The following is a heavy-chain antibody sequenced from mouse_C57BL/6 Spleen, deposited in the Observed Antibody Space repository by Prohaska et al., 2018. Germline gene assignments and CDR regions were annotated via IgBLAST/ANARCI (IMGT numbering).Heavy chain of an antibody. CDR1: GYTFTSYW. Sequence: QVQLQQPGAELVMPGASVMLSCKASGYTFTSYWMHWVKQRPGLGLEWIGEIDPSDSYTNYNQKFKGKATLTVDESSSAANMQISSLTSEDSAVYYCARGAFDYWGQGTALTVSS. CDR2: IDPSDSYT. J-gene: IGHJ2*01. CDR3: ARGAFDY. V-gene: IGHV1-69*01.